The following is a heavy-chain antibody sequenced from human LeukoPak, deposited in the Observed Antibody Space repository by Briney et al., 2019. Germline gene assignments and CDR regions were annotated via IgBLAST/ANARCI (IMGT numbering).Heavy chain of an antibody. CDR1: GFTFSTYS. CDR3: VLTVTTIPT. J-gene: IGHJ4*02. V-gene: IGHV3-48*02. CDR2: ISSSSETI. D-gene: IGHD4-17*01. Sequence: GGSLRLSCAASGFTFSTYSMNWVRQAPGKGLEWVSYISSSSETIYYADSVKGRFTISRDNAKNSLSLQMNSLRDEDTAVYYCVLTVTTIPTWGQGTLVTVSS.